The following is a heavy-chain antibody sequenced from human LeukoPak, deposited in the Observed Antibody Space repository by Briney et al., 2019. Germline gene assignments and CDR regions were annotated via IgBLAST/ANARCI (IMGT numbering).Heavy chain of an antibody. CDR2: ISGSGGST. J-gene: IGHJ4*02. D-gene: IGHD3-10*01. CDR1: GFTFSSYA. CDR3: AKERYGSGSYYRAPLDY. V-gene: IGHV3-23*01. Sequence: GGSLRLSCAASGFTFSSYAMSWVRQAPGTGLEWVSAISGSGGSTYYADSVKGRFTISRDNSKNTLYLQMNSLRAQDTAVYYCAKERYGSGSYYRAPLDYWGQGTLVTVSS.